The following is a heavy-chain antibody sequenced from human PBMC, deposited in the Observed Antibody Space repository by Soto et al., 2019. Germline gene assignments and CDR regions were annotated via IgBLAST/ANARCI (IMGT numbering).Heavy chain of an antibody. CDR2: ISYDGSNK. J-gene: IGHJ6*04. Sequence: PGGSLRLSCAASGFTFSSYGMHWVRQAPGKGLEWVAVISYDGSNKYYADSVKGRFTISRDNSKNTLYLQMNSLRAEDTAVYYCAKDPATVNTDYCYYGIDVCGRGTTFTVSS. V-gene: IGHV3-30*18. D-gene: IGHD4-17*01. CDR3: AKDPATVNTDYCYYGIDV. CDR1: GFTFSSYG.